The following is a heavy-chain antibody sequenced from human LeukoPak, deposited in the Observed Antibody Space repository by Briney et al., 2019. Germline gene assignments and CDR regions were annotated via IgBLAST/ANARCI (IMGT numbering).Heavy chain of an antibody. J-gene: IGHJ4*02. CDR1: GGSFSGYY. Sequence: PSETLSLTCAVYGGSFSGYYWSWIRQPPGKGLEWIGEIYHSGSTNYNPSLKSRVTISVDKSKNQFSLKLSSVTAADTAVYYCARVRKEWLVLLDYWGQGTLVTVSS. CDR2: IYHSGST. V-gene: IGHV4-34*01. CDR3: ARVRKEWLVLLDY. D-gene: IGHD6-19*01.